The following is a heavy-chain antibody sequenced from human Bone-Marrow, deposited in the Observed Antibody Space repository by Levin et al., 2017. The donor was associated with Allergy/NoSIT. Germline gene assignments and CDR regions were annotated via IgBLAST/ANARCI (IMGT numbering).Heavy chain of an antibody. CDR1: GFTFSDHY. V-gene: IGHV3-11*05. Sequence: GESLKISCAASGFTFSDHYMGWVRQAPGKGLEWISYISMKSIYTNYADSVKGRFTISRDNPKNSLYLQMNSLRADATAVYFCVREMSGGDYWGQGTLVIVSS. J-gene: IGHJ4*02. CDR2: ISMKSIYT. D-gene: IGHD3-10*02. CDR3: VREMSGGDY.